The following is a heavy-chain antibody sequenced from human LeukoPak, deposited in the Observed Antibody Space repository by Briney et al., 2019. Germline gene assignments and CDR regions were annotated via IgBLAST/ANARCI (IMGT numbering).Heavy chain of an antibody. D-gene: IGHD3-3*01. CDR3: ARGGYDFWSGYHPPGGY. CDR1: GGSISSSSYY. CDR2: IYYSGST. V-gene: IGHV4-39*07. Sequence: SETLSLTCTASGGSISSSSYYWGWIRQPPGKGLEWVGSIYYSGSTYYNPSLKSRVTISVDTSKNQFSLKLSSVTAADTAVYYCARGGYDFWSGYHPPGGYWGQGTLVTVSS. J-gene: IGHJ4*02.